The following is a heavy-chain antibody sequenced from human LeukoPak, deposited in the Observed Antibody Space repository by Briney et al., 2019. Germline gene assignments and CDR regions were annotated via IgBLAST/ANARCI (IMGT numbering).Heavy chain of an antibody. D-gene: IGHD3-22*01. V-gene: IGHV3-33*01. CDR1: GFTFGSYG. CDR3: ARDRVRWDYYDSSGYYHEGVDY. Sequence: GRSLRLSCAASGFTFGSYGMHWVRQAPGKGLEWEAVIWYDGSNKYYADSVKGRFTISRDNSKNTLYLQMNSLRAEDTAVYYCARDRVRWDYYDSSGYYHEGVDYWGQGTLVTVSS. CDR2: IWYDGSNK. J-gene: IGHJ4*02.